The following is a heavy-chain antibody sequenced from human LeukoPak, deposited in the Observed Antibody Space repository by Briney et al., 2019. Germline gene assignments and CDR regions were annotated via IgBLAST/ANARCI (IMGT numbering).Heavy chain of an antibody. CDR3: ATSYDAKTAPYDL. Sequence: SETLSLTCTVSGGSISSYCWSWVRQPPGKGLEWIGYINTSGNTDYSPSLKSRVTMSLDTSKNQLSMELRFLTAADTAVYYCATSYDAKTAPYDLWGQGTLVTVSS. J-gene: IGHJ5*02. D-gene: IGHD3-3*01. CDR1: GGSISSYC. V-gene: IGHV4-4*09. CDR2: INTSGNT.